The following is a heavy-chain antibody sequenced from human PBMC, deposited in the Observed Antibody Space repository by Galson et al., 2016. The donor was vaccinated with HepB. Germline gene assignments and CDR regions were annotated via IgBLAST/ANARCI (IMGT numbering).Heavy chain of an antibody. D-gene: IGHD3-22*01. CDR2: IVVDSGST. J-gene: IGHJ3*02. CDR1: GFTFTSSA. Sequence: SVKVSCKASGFTFTSSAVQWVRQARGQRLEWIGWIVVDSGSTNFAQMFQERVTITRDMSTSTANMELSSLRSEDTAVYYCTLDRRGYYGFDMWGPGTMVTVSS. V-gene: IGHV1-58*01. CDR3: TLDRRGYYGFDM.